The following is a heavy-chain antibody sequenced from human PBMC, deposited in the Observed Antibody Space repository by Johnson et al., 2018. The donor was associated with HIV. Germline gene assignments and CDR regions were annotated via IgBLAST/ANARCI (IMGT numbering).Heavy chain of an antibody. V-gene: IGHV3-30*18. D-gene: IGHD6-6*01. CDR3: AKGESSSSEPDAFDI. J-gene: IGHJ3*02. CDR1: GFTFSSYW. CDR2: ISYDGSNK. Sequence: QVQLVESGGGLVQPGGSLRLSCAASGFTFSSYWMSWVRQAPGKGLEWVAVISYDGSNKYYADSVKGRFTISRDNSKNTLYLQMNSLRAEDTAVYYCAKGESSSSEPDAFDIWGQGTMVTVSS.